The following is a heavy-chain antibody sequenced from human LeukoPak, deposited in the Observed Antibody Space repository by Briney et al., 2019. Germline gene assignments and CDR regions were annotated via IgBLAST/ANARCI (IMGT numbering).Heavy chain of an antibody. V-gene: IGHV3-30-3*01. CDR3: ARDQHREWSPYFDY. CDR2: ISYDGSNK. Sequence: GGSLRLSCAASGFTFSSYAMHWVRQAPGKGLEWVAVISYDGSNKYYADSVKGRFTISRDNAKNSLYLQMNSLRAEDTAAYYCARDQHREWSPYFDYWGQGTLVTVSS. CDR1: GFTFSSYA. D-gene: IGHD3-3*01. J-gene: IGHJ4*02.